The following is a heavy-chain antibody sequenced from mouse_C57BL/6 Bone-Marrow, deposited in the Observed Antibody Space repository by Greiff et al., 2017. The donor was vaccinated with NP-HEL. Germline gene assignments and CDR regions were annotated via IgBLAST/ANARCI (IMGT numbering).Heavy chain of an antibody. Sequence: VQLQQSGAELARPGASVKLSCKASGYTFTSYGISWVKQRTGQGLEWIGAIYPRSGNTYYNEKFKGKATLTADKSSSTAYMELRSLTSDDSAVYFCARSDDGYYYFDYWGQGTTLTVSS. D-gene: IGHD2-3*01. J-gene: IGHJ2*01. V-gene: IGHV1-81*01. CDR2: IYPRSGNT. CDR1: GYTFTSYG. CDR3: ARSDDGYYYFDY.